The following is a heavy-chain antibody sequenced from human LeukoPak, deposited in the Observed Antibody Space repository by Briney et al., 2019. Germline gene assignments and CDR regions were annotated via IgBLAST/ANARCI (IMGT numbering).Heavy chain of an antibody. CDR2: ISGSGGST. CDR1: GFTFSSHA. D-gene: IGHD3-3*01. Sequence: GGSLRLSCAASGFTFSSHAMSWVRQAPGKGLEWVSAISGSGGSTYYADSVKGRFTISRDNSKNTLYLQMNSLRAEDTAVYYCASCGEYYDFWSGYYYDAFDIWGQGTMVTVSS. V-gene: IGHV3-23*01. CDR3: ASCGEYYDFWSGYYYDAFDI. J-gene: IGHJ3*02.